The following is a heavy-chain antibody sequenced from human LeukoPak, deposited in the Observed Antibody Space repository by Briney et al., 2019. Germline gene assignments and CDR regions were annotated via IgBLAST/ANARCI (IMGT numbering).Heavy chain of an antibody. CDR1: GFTFSSYA. V-gene: IGHV3-30*04. D-gene: IGHD5-18*01. Sequence: GGSLRLSCAASGFTFSSYAMHWVRQAPGKGLERVAVISYDGSNKYYADSVKGRFTISRDNSKNTLYLQMNSLRAEDTAVYYCARGRGYSYGPPDYWGQGTLVTVSS. CDR3: ARGRGYSYGPPDY. CDR2: ISYDGSNK. J-gene: IGHJ4*02.